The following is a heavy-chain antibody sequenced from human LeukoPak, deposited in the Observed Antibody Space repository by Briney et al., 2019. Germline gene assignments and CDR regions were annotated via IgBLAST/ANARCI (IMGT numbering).Heavy chain of an antibody. CDR2: IYYSGST. J-gene: IGHJ6*02. CDR3: ARMRSYGPLYYYYGMDV. CDR1: GGPISPYY. Sequence: SETLSLTCTVSGGPISPYYWSWIRQPPEKGLEWIGYIYYSGSTNYNPSLKSRVTMSVDTSKNQFSLKLTSVTAADTAVYYCARMRSYGPLYYYYGMDVWGQGTTVTVSS. D-gene: IGHD5-18*01. V-gene: IGHV4-59*01.